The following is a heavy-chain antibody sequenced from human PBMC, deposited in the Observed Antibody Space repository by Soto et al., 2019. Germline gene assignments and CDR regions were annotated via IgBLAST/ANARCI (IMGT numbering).Heavy chain of an antibody. CDR1: GFSLSTSGVG. V-gene: IGHV2-5*02. D-gene: IGHD2-15*01. Sequence: SGPTLVNPTQTLTLTCTFSGFSLSTSGVGVGWIRQPPGKALEWLALIYWDDDKRYSPSLKSRLTITKDTSKNQVVLTMTNMDPVDTATYYCAHSGVVVAATREYYFDYWGQGTLVTAPQ. CDR3: AHSGVVVAATREYYFDY. CDR2: IYWDDDK. J-gene: IGHJ4*02.